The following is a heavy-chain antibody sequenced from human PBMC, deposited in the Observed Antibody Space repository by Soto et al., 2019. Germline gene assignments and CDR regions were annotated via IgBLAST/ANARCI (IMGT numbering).Heavy chain of an antibody. V-gene: IGHV3-7*01. CDR2: IKVDGGEK. CDR3: ARLPRGQWRSHLDS. CDR1: GFNFGDYW. J-gene: IGHJ4*02. D-gene: IGHD6-19*01. Sequence: EVQLVESGGGLVQPGGSLRLSCTASGFNFGDYWMSWVRQAPGKGLEWVANIKVDGGEKYYVDSVKGRFTISRDNAKSSVSLQMNSLRVEDTAVYYCARLPRGQWRSHLDSWGQGTLVIVSS.